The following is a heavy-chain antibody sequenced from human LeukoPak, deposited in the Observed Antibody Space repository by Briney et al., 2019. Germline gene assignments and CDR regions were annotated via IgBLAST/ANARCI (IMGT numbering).Heavy chain of an antibody. Sequence: PSETLSLTCAVYGGSFSGYYWSWIRQPPGKGLEWIGEINHSGSTNYNPSLKSRVTISVDTSKNQFSLKLSSVTAADTAVYYCARIGVVPAALSYYYYYMDVWGKGTTVTVSS. CDR1: GGSFSGYY. CDR3: ARIGVVPAALSYYYYYMDV. J-gene: IGHJ6*03. V-gene: IGHV4-34*01. D-gene: IGHD2-2*01. CDR2: INHSGST.